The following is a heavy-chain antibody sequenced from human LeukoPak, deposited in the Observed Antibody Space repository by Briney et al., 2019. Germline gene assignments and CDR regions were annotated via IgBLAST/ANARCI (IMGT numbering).Heavy chain of an antibody. CDR1: GFAFKNYA. D-gene: IGHD1-26*01. Sequence: PGGSLRLSCAASGFAFKNYAMTWVRQAPGKGLEWVSNINDNGGQRHYADSVKGRFTISRDNSKNTVFLQMDSLRAEDTAVYYCAKTQWKVGATDYFDYWGQGILATVSS. CDR2: INDNGGQR. J-gene: IGHJ4*02. CDR3: AKTQWKVGATDYFDY. V-gene: IGHV3-23*01.